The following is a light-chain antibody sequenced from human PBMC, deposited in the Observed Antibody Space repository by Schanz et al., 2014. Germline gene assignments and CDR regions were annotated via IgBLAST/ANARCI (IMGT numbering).Light chain of an antibody. CDR1: SSDVGSYKL. CDR2: EGS. V-gene: IGLV2-23*01. J-gene: IGLJ3*02. Sequence: QSALTQPASVSGSPGQSITISCTGTSSDVGSYKLVSWYQQHPGKAPKLMIYEGSKRPSGVSNRFSGSKSGNTASLTISGLQAEEEADYYCQSYDTSLSGSVFGGGTKLTVL. CDR3: QSYDTSLSGSV.